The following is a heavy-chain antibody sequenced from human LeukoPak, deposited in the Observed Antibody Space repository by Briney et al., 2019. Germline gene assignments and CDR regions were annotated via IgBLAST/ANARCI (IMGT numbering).Heavy chain of an antibody. CDR2: ISAVNGDT. CDR1: GYTFVNYG. D-gene: IGHD2-15*01. CDR3: ARDYKSSCSGATCLYFDY. J-gene: IGHJ4*02. V-gene: IGHV1-18*01. Sequence: ASVKVSCMTSGYTFVNYGVSWVRQAPGQGLEWMGWISAVNGDTNSAHNLRGRLTMTIDTSTSTAYMELRSLRSDDTALYFCARDYKSSCSGATCLYFDYWGQGTLVTVSS.